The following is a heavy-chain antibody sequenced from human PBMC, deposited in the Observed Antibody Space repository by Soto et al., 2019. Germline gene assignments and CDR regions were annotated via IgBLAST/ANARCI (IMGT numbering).Heavy chain of an antibody. CDR2: ISYDGSNK. V-gene: IGHV3-30-3*01. CDR1: GFTFSSYA. D-gene: IGHD3-10*01. J-gene: IGHJ4*02. Sequence: PGGSLRLSCAASGFTFSSYAMHWVRQAPGKGLEWVAVISYDGSNKYYADSVKGRFTISRDNSKNTLYPQMNSLRAEDTAGYYCARDPAPWFGESVFDYWGQGTLVTVSS. CDR3: ARDPAPWFGESVFDY.